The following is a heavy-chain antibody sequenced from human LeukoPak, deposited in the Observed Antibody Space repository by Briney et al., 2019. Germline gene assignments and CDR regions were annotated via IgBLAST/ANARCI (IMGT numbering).Heavy chain of an antibody. CDR3: AKDRLEHSSGWYNVFDY. CDR2: ISGSSSYI. Sequence: PGGSLRLSWAASGFTFSSYSMNWVRQAPGKGLEWVSSISGSSSYIYYADSVKGRFTISRDNSKNTLHLHMNSLRAEDTAVYYCAKDRLEHSSGWYNVFDYWGQGTLVTVSS. CDR1: GFTFSSYS. V-gene: IGHV3-21*01. D-gene: IGHD6-19*01. J-gene: IGHJ4*02.